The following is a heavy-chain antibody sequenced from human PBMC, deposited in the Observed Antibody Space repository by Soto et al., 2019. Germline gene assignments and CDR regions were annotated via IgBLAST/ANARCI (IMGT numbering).Heavy chain of an antibody. CDR3: AHRGPLLWCGEHRDQYQYNWFDP. V-gene: IGHV2-5*02. D-gene: IGHD3-10*01. CDR2: IYWDDDK. Sequence: QITLKESGPTLVKPTQTLTLTCTFSGFSLSTSGVGVGWIRQPPGKALEWLALIYWDDDKRHSPSLKSRLTITKDPSKSQVVLTITNMDPVDTATYYGAHRGPLLWCGEHRDQYQYNWFDPWGQGTLVTGSS. CDR1: GFSLSTSGVG. J-gene: IGHJ5*02.